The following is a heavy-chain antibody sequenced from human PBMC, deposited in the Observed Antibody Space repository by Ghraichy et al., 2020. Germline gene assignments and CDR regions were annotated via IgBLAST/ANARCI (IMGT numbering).Heavy chain of an antibody. CDR2: IYYSGST. V-gene: IGHV4-59*01. D-gene: IGHD3-10*01. Sequence: SETLSLTCTVSGGSISSYYWSWIRQPPGKGLEWIGYIYYSGSTNYNPSLKSRVTISVDTSKNQFSLKLSSVTAADTAVYYCAQSYYYGSGSSAYYYGMDVWGQGTTVTVSS. CDR3: AQSYYYGSGSSAYYYGMDV. J-gene: IGHJ6*02. CDR1: GGSISSYY.